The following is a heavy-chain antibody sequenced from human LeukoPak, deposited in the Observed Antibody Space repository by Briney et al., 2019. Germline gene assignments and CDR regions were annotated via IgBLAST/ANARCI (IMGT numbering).Heavy chain of an antibody. CDR2: ISYDGSNK. J-gene: IGHJ3*02. CDR3: ARAIPEHDAFDI. CDR1: GFTFSSYA. D-gene: IGHD2-2*02. V-gene: IGHV3-30-3*01. Sequence: GGSLRLSCAASGFTFSSYAMHWVRQAPGKGLEWVAVISYDGSNKYYADSVKGRFTISRDNSKNTLYLQMNSLRAEDTAVYYCARAIPEHDAFDIWGQGTMVTVSS.